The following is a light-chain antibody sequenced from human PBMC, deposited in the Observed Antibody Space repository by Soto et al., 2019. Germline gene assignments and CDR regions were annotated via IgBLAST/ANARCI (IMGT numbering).Light chain of an antibody. CDR2: QIS. J-gene: IGKJ2*01. Sequence: DILMTQTPLSSPVTLGQPASISCRSSQSLVHSDGNTYLSWLQQRPGQPLRLLLYQISNRFSGVPYRFSGRGAGTDFTLKISSVAAEDVGVYYCMQTTQFPYTFGQGTKLDIK. CDR1: QSLVHSDGNTY. V-gene: IGKV2-24*01. CDR3: MQTTQFPYT.